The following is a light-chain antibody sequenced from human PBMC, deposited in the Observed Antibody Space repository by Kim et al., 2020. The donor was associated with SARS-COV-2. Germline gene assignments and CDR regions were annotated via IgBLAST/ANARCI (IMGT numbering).Light chain of an antibody. J-gene: IGLJ2*01. CDR1: SLRSFC. V-gene: IGLV3-19*01. CDR2: GKN. CDR3: NSRDSNDNVV. Sequence: VALGQTVRITCQGDSLRSFCATWYQQKPGQAPILVIYGKNNRPSGIPDRFSGSSSGNTASLTITGAQAEDEADYYCNSRDSNDNVVFGGGTQLTVL.